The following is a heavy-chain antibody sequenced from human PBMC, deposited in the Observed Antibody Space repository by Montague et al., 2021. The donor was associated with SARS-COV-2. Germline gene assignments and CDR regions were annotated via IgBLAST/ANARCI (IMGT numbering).Heavy chain of an antibody. CDR2: INHSGST. CDR1: GGSFSGYY. Sequence: SETLSLTCAVYGGSFSGYYWSWIRRPPGKGLEWIGEINHSGSTNYNPSLKSRVTISVDTSKNQFSLKLSSVTAADTAVYYCARLVVPAARYYYYYYYMDVWGQGTTVTVSS. CDR3: ARLVVPAARYYYYYYYMDV. J-gene: IGHJ6*03. D-gene: IGHD2-2*01. V-gene: IGHV4-34*01.